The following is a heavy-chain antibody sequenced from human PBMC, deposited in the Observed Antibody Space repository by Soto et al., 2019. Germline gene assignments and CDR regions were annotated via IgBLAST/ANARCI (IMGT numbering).Heavy chain of an antibody. Sequence: TGGSMRLSCAASGFTFSSYSMNWVRQAPGKGLEWVSSISSSSSYIYYADSVKGRFTISRDNAKNSLYLQMNSLRAEDTAVYYCARDHGLSSYAFDIWGQGTMVTVSS. V-gene: IGHV3-21*01. D-gene: IGHD2-15*01. CDR1: GFTFSSYS. J-gene: IGHJ3*02. CDR2: ISSSSSYI. CDR3: ARDHGLSSYAFDI.